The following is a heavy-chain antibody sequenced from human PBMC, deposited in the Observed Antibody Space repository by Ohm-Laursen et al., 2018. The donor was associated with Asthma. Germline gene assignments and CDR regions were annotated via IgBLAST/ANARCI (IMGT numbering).Heavy chain of an antibody. CDR1: GYTLTELS. D-gene: IGHD4-17*01. CDR2: FDPEDGET. V-gene: IGHV1-24*01. Sequence: SVKVSCKVSGYTLTELSMHWVRQAPGKGLEWMGGFDPEDGETIYAQKFQGRVTMTEDTSTDTAYMELSSLRSEDTAVYYCATSLPSEYGDYRGGFDYWGQGTLVTVSS. CDR3: ATSLPSEYGDYRGGFDY. J-gene: IGHJ4*02.